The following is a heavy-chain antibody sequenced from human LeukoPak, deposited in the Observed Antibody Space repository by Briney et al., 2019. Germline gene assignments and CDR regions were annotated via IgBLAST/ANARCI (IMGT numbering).Heavy chain of an antibody. J-gene: IGHJ6*02. D-gene: IGHD1-26*01. CDR2: ISGSGGST. CDR3: AKDSLSGSYYYYYGMDV. V-gene: IGHV3-23*01. CDR1: GFTFSSYA. Sequence: PGGSLRLSCAASGFTFSSYAMSWVRQAPGKGLEWVSAISGSGGSTYYADSVKGRFTISRDNSKNTLYLQMNSLRAEDTALYYCAKDSLSGSYYYYYGMDVWGQGTTVTVSS.